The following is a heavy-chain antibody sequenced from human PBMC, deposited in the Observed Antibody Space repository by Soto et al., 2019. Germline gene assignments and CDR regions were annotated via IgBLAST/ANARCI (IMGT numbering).Heavy chain of an antibody. J-gene: IGHJ6*02. CDR3: ARATNYYDSSGYYYVGYYYGMDV. CDR2: IIPIFGTA. D-gene: IGHD3-22*01. Sequence: QVQLVQSGAEVKKPRSSVKVSCKASGGTFSSYAISWVRQAPGQGLEWMGGIIPIFGTANYAQKFKGRVTITADESTSTAYMELSSLRSEDTAVYYCARATNYYDSSGYYYVGYYYGMDVWGQGTTVTVSS. V-gene: IGHV1-69*01. CDR1: GGTFSSYA.